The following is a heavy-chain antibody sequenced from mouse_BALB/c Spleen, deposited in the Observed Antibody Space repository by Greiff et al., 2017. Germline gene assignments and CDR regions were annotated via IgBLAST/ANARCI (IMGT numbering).Heavy chain of an antibody. J-gene: IGHJ4*01. V-gene: IGHV1-5*01. Sequence: EVQLQQSGTVLARPGASVKMSCKASGYSFTSYWMHWVKQRPGQGLEWIGAIYPGNSDTSYNQKFKGKAKLTAVTSASTAYMELSSLTNEDSAVYYCTDTVVADYYAMDYWGQGTSVTVSS. D-gene: IGHD1-1*01. CDR1: GYSFTSYW. CDR2: IYPGNSDT. CDR3: TDTVVADYYAMDY.